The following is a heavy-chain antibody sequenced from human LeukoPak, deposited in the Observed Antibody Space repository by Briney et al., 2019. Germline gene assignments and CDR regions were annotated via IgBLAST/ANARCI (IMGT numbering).Heavy chain of an antibody. CDR1: GFTVSSNY. Sequence: GGSLRLSCAASGFTVSSNYMSWVRQAPGKGLGWVSVIYTGGSANYADSVKGRFTISRDNSRNTVYLLMNSLRVEDTAVYYCVRGIGRVDSRAFDIWGQGTMVTVSS. J-gene: IGHJ3*02. CDR2: IYTGGSA. CDR3: VRGIGRVDSRAFDI. D-gene: IGHD3-3*01. V-gene: IGHV3-66*01.